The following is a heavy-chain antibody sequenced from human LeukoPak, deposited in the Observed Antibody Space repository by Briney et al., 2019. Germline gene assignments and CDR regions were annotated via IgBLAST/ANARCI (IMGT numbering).Heavy chain of an antibody. CDR1: GGSISSSSYY. D-gene: IGHD3-3*01. J-gene: IGHJ3*02. CDR3: ARLEYYDFWSGYFGAFDI. Sequence: SETLSLTCTVSGGSISSSSYYWGWIRQPPGKGLEWIGSIYYSGSTYYNPSLKSRVTISVDTSKNQFSLKLSSVTAADTAVYYCARLEYYDFWSGYFGAFDIWGQGTMVTVSS. CDR2: IYYSGST. V-gene: IGHV4-39*01.